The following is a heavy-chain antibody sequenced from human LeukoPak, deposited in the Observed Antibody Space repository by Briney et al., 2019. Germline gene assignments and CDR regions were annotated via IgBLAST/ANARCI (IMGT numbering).Heavy chain of an antibody. CDR1: GFPFSTYE. D-gene: IGHD3-10*01. Sequence: GGSLRLSCAASGFPFSTYEMSWVSQAPGKGLEWVSYISSSGSTKFYADSVKGRFTISRDNAKNSLYQQMDSLRAEDTAVYYCARGYGSGMNYYGMDVWGQGTTVTVSS. J-gene: IGHJ6*02. V-gene: IGHV3-48*03. CDR3: ARGYGSGMNYYGMDV. CDR2: ISSSGSTK.